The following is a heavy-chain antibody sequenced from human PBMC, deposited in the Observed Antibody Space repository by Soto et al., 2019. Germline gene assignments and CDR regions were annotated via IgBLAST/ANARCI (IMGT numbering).Heavy chain of an antibody. CDR1: GGSMSSGGYY. CDR3: ATQGFHIGGYYYYGIDV. V-gene: IGHV4-31*03. CDR2: IYYSGST. D-gene: IGHD1-26*01. J-gene: IGHJ6*02. Sequence: QVQLQEWGPGLVRPSQTLSLTCTVSGGSMSSGGYYWSWIRQHPGKGLEWIGYIYYSGSTYYNPSLKSRSTISVDTYKKQFSLKLSSVTAADTAVYYCATQGFHIGGYYYYGIDVWGQGTTVTVSS.